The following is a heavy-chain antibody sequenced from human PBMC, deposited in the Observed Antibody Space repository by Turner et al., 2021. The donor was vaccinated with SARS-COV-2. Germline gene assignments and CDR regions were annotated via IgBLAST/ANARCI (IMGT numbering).Heavy chain of an antibody. J-gene: IGHJ4*02. CDR2: IHPSDGRT. D-gene: IGHD6-6*01. Sequence: QVQLVQSGAEVKKPGASVKLSCKASGYNFTTYYIHWVRQAPGQGLEWMGIIHPSDGRTDYPQRFQGRVTMTRDTSTSTVNMELSSLISEDTAVYYCATVVGAVWGQGTLVIVSS. V-gene: IGHV1-46*01. CDR3: ATVVGAV. CDR1: GYNFTTYY.